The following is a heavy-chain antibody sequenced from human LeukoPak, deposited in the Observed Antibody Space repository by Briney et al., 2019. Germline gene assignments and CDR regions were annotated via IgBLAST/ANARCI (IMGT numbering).Heavy chain of an antibody. J-gene: IGHJ4*02. D-gene: IGHD4/OR15-4a*01. V-gene: IGHV3-23*01. CDR3: AKPSLGAN. CDR2: INAVDANT. Sequence: GGSLRLSCAASGFIFSSLAMTWVRQAPGKGLEWVSTINAVDANTYYADSVKGRFTVSRDNSRNTLYLQMNSLRAEDTAVYYCAKPSLGANWGQGTLVIVSS. CDR1: GFIFSSLA.